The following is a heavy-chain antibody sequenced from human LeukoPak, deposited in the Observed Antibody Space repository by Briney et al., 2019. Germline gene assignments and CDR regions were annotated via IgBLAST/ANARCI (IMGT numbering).Heavy chain of an antibody. D-gene: IGHD3-3*01. CDR2: IYFSGST. CDR1: GGSISSYY. CDR3: ARSYDTNFDY. J-gene: IGHJ4*02. V-gene: IGHV4-59*01. Sequence: SETLSLTCTVSGGSISSYYWSWIRQPPGKGLEWIGYIYFSGSTSYNPSLKSRVTISVDRSKNQFSLKLSSVAAADTAVYYCARSYDTNFDYWGQGSLVTVSS.